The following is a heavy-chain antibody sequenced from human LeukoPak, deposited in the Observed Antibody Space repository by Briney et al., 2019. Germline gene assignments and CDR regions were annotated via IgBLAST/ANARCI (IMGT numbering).Heavy chain of an antibody. CDR2: MNPNSGNT. Sequence: ASVNVSCKASGYTFTSYDINWVRQATGQGLEWMGWMNPNSGNTGYAQKFQGRVTITADKSTSTAYMELSSLRSEDTAVYYCARDTNSGWYGHWGQGTLVTVSS. J-gene: IGHJ1*01. CDR3: ARDTNSGWYGH. CDR1: GYTFTSYD. V-gene: IGHV1-8*01. D-gene: IGHD6-19*01.